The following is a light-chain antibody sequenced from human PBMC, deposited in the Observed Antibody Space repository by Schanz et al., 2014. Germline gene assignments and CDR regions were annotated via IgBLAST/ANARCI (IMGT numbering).Light chain of an antibody. Sequence: QSALTQPASVSGSPGQSITISCTGTSSDVGSNNIVSWYQQHPGKAPKLMIYEVSKRPSGVPDRFSGSKSGNTASLTVSGLQAEDEADYYCSSYAGSNNWVFGGGTKLTVL. CDR1: SSDVGSNNI. J-gene: IGLJ2*01. V-gene: IGLV2-8*01. CDR2: EVS. CDR3: SSYAGSNNWV.